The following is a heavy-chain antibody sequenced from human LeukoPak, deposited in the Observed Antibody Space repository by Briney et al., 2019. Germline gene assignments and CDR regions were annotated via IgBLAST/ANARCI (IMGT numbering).Heavy chain of an antibody. D-gene: IGHD5-24*01. CDR1: GASISSSRSY. Sequence: PSETLSLTCTVSGASISSSRSYGAWIRQPPGKGLEWIASVSFGGDTYYNPSLKSRVATSVDTSKNMFALRLTSVTAADTAVYYCARVRGRDGYSDYWGQGILVIVSA. J-gene: IGHJ4*02. V-gene: IGHV4-39*06. CDR3: ARVRGRDGYSDY. CDR2: VSFGGDT.